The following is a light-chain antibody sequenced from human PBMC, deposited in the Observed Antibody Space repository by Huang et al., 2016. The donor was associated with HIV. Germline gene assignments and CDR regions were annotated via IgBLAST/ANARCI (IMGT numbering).Light chain of an antibody. V-gene: IGKV3-11*01. J-gene: IGKJ4*02. CDR1: QSISTF. CDR2: DAS. Sequence: EIVLTQSPATLSLSPGDRATLSCRASQSISTFLAWYQHKPGQAPRLLIYDASTRAAGNPPRCSGSGSGTDFTLTISSLEPEDFAIYYCQQRSNWPPLTFGGGTKVEIK. CDR3: QQRSNWPPLT.